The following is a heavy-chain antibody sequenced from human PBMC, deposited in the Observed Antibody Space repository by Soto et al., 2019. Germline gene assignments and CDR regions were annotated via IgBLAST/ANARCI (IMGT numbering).Heavy chain of an antibody. D-gene: IGHD3-3*01. V-gene: IGHV1-3*01. CDR2: INVGSGIT. J-gene: IGHJ6*02. CDR1: GYTFNSYA. Sequence: QVQLVQSGAEVKKPGASVKVSCKTSGYTFNSYAMHWVRQAPGQGLEWMGWINVGSGITKYSQKWQGRVTITRDTSTSTAYMELSSLRSEDTAVYYCAKETSIFGGGMDVWCQGTTVTVSS. CDR3: AKETSIFGGGMDV.